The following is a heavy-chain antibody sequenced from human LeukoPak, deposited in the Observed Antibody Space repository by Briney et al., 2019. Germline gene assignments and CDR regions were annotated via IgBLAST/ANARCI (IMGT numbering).Heavy chain of an antibody. CDR2: IYYSGST. CDR3: AREESSGWYDGWFDP. J-gene: IGHJ5*02. Sequence: PSETLSLTCTVSGGSISSYYWSWIRQPPGKGLEWIGYIYYSGSTDYNPSLQSRVTISVDTSKNQFSLKLSSVTAADTAVYYCAREESSGWYDGWFDPWGQGTLVTVSS. D-gene: IGHD6-19*01. V-gene: IGHV4-59*01. CDR1: GGSISSYY.